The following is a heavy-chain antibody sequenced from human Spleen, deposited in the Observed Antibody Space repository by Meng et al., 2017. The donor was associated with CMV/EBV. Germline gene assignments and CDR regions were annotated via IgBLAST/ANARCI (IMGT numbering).Heavy chain of an antibody. D-gene: IGHD6-6*01. V-gene: IGHV3-21*01. CDR2: ISSSSSYI. CDR1: GFTFSSYS. CDR3: ARGDEYSSSCGDY. Sequence: LSLTCAASGFTFSSYSMNWVRQAPGKGLEWVSSISSSSSYIYYADSVKGRFTISRDNAKNSLYLQMNSLRAEDTAVYYCARGDEYSSSCGDYWGQGTLVTVSS. J-gene: IGHJ4*02.